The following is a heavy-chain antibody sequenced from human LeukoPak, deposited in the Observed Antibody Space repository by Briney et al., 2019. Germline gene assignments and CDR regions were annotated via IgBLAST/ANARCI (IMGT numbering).Heavy chain of an antibody. CDR1: GGSFSGYY. J-gene: IGHJ4*02. D-gene: IGHD4-17*01. CDR2: INHSGST. Sequence: SETLSLTCAVYGGSFSGYYWSWIRQPPGNGLEWIGEINHSGSTNYNPSLKSRVTISVDTSKNQFSLKLSSVTAADTAVYYCARYGDYAGPDYWGQGTLVTVSS. V-gene: IGHV4-34*01. CDR3: ARYGDYAGPDY.